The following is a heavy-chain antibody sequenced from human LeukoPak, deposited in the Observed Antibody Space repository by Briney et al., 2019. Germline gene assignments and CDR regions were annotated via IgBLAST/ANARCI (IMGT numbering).Heavy chain of an antibody. Sequence: SETLSLTCTASGGSISSSSYYWGWIRQPPGKGLEWIGSIYYSGSTYYNPSLKSRVTISVDTSKNQFSLKLSSVTAADTAVYYCASHVLRFLEWLSLWFDPWGQGTLVTVSS. CDR3: ASHVLRFLEWLSLWFDP. CDR1: GGSISSSSYY. V-gene: IGHV4-39*07. CDR2: IYYSGST. J-gene: IGHJ5*02. D-gene: IGHD3-3*01.